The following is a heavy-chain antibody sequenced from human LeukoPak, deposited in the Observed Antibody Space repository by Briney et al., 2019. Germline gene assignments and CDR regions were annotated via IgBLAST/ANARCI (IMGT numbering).Heavy chain of an antibody. Sequence: GGSLRLSCAASGFTFSSYGMHWVRQAPGKGLEWVAVISYDGSNKYYADSVKGRFTISRDNSKNTLYLQMNSLRAEDTAVYYCAKGKMSGSYPAYYFDYWGQGTLVTVSS. CDR1: GFTFSSYG. CDR2: ISYDGSNK. J-gene: IGHJ4*02. V-gene: IGHV3-30*18. D-gene: IGHD1-26*01. CDR3: AKGKMSGSYPAYYFDY.